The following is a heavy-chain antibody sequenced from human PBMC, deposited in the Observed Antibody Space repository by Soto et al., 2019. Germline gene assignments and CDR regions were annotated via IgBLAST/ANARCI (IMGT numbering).Heavy chain of an antibody. CDR3: ERAPVPGYSFGRSYFYD. V-gene: IGHV3-30-3*01. J-gene: IGHJ4*02. CDR1: GFTLSSYA. D-gene: IGHD6-19*01. Sequence: GGSLRLSCAASGFTLSSYAKHWVRQALGKGLEWVAVISYDGSNKYYADSVKGRFTISRDNSKNTLYLQMNSLRAEDTAVYYCERAPVPGYSFGRSYFYDWGQGTRVTVSS. CDR2: ISYDGSNK.